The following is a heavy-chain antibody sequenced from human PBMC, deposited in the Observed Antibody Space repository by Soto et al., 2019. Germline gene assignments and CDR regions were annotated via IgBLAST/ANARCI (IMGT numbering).Heavy chain of an antibody. Sequence: QVQLVQSGAEVKKPGASVKVSCKASGYTFTSYGISWVRQAPGQGLEWMGWISAYNGNTNYAQKLQGRVTMTTDTXTXTXXMELRSLRSDDTAVYYCARVTYYYGSGYYYYGMDVWGQGTTVTVSS. CDR2: ISAYNGNT. CDR3: ARVTYYYGSGYYYYGMDV. J-gene: IGHJ6*02. CDR1: GYTFTSYG. V-gene: IGHV1-18*01. D-gene: IGHD3-10*01.